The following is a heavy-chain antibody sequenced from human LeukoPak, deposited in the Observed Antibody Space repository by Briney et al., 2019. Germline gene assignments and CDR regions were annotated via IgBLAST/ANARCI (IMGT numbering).Heavy chain of an antibody. CDR3: ARVGHLAGAGTYDY. CDR2: IFYSGTP. V-gene: IGHV4-59*08. CDR1: AGSISSYH. Sequence: SSETLSLTCTGSAGSISSYHWSWIRQPPGKGLEWIGNIFYSGTPNYNPSLNSRVTISFATSKNQFSLKLSSVTAADTAVYYCARVGHLAGAGTYDYWGQGTLATVSS. J-gene: IGHJ4*02. D-gene: IGHD6-13*01.